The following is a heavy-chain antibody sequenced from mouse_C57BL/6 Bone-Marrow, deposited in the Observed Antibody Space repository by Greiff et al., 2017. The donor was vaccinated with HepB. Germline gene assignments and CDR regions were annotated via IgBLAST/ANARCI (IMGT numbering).Heavy chain of an antibody. CDR2: IWSGGST. Sequence: VKLVESGPGLVQPSQSLSITCTVSGFSLTSYGVHWVRQSPGKGLEWLGVIWSGGSTDYNAAFISRLSISKENSKSQVFFKMNSLQADDTAIYYCARRGYYAYYFDYWGQGTTLTVSA. J-gene: IGHJ2*01. CDR1: GFSLTSYG. V-gene: IGHV2-2*01. D-gene: IGHD1-1*01. CDR3: ARRGYYAYYFDY.